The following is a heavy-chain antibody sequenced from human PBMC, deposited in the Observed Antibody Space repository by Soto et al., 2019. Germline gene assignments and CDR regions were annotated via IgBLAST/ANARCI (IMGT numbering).Heavy chain of an antibody. CDR1: GFTFSTSG. V-gene: IGHV3-33*06. Sequence: ESGGGVVQPGRSLRLSCVASGFTFSTSGMHWVRQAPGEGLEWVALIWYDGRKKFYADSVKGRFNISRDNSKKTVYLQMSSLRSEDTAVYYCAKDPSRSYGSGSYRLENWGQGTLVTVST. D-gene: IGHD3-10*01. CDR3: AKDPSRSYGSGSYRLEN. J-gene: IGHJ4*02. CDR2: IWYDGRKK.